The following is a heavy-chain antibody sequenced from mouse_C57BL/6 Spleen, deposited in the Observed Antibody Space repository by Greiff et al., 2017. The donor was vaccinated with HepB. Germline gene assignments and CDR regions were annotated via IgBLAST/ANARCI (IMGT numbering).Heavy chain of an antibody. D-gene: IGHD2-4*01. J-gene: IGHJ3*01. Sequence: EVKLMESGGGLVKPGGSLKLSCAASGFTFSDYGMHWVRQAPEKGLEWVAYISSGSSTIYYADTVKGRFTISRDNAKNTLFLQMTSLRSEDTAMYYCARDEGLRQAWFAYWGQGTLVTVSA. CDR2: ISSGSSTI. CDR3: ARDEGLRQAWFAY. CDR1: GFTFSDYG. V-gene: IGHV5-17*01.